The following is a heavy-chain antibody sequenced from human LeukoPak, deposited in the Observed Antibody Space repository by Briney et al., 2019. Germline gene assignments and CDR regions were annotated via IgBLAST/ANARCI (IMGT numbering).Heavy chain of an antibody. V-gene: IGHV3-7*01. CDR3: ARDLYDY. J-gene: IGHJ4*02. CDR1: GFTFSTYW. CDR2: IKHDGSET. Sequence: GGSLRLSCEGSGFTFSTYWMTWVRQAPGKGLEWVANIKHDGSETYYVDSVKGRFTISRDNAKNSLYLQMNSLSVEDTAVYYCARDLYDYWGQGTLVTVSS. D-gene: IGHD2-2*02.